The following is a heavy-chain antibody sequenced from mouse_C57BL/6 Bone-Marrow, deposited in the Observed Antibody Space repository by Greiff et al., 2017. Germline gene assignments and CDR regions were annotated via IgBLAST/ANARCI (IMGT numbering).Heavy chain of an antibody. D-gene: IGHD1-1*01. CDR1: GYTFTSYW. CDR2: INPSNGGT. CDR3: ARWDTTVVAKAY. Sequence: QVQLQQPGTELVKPGASVKLSCKASGYTFTSYWMHWVKQRPGQGLEWIGNINPSNGGTKYNEKFKSKATLTVDKASSTAYLQLSSLTSEDSAVYYCARWDTTVVAKAYWGQGTLVTVSA. J-gene: IGHJ3*01. V-gene: IGHV1-53*01.